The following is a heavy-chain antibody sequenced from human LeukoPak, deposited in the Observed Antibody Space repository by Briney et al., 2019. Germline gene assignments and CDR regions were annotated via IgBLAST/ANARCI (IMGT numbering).Heavy chain of an antibody. J-gene: IGHJ4*02. CDR3: ARGTSGYSGYVFDY. V-gene: IGHV4-59*01. Sequence: PSETLSLTCTVSGGSISSYYWSWIRQPPGKGLKWIGYIYYSGSTNYNPSLKSRVTISVDTSKNQFSLKLSSVTAADTAVYYCARGTSGYSGYVFDYWGQGTLVTVSS. D-gene: IGHD5-12*01. CDR2: IYYSGST. CDR1: GGSISSYY.